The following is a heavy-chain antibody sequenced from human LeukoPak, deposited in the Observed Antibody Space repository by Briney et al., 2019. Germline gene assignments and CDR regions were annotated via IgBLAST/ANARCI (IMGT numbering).Heavy chain of an antibody. D-gene: IGHD3-3*01. V-gene: IGHV5-51*03. CDR1: GYSFTNYW. CDR2: IYPGDSHT. CDR3: ARLRTDRGPFGINVHSNFDY. Sequence: KPGESLKISCTGSGYSFTNYWIGWVRQMPGKGLEWMGNIYPGDSHTKYSPSFQGQIIISADKSISTAYLQWSSLKASDTAMYYCARLRTDRGPFGINVHSNFDYWGQGTLVTVSS. J-gene: IGHJ4*02.